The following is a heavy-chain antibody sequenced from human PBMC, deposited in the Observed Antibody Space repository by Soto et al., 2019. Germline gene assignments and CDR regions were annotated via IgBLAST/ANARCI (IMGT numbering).Heavy chain of an antibody. CDR2: INPSGGST. Sequence: QVQLVQSGAEVKKPGASVKVSCKASGYTFTSYYMHWVRQAPGQGLEWMGIINPSGGSTSYAQKFQGRVTMARHTSTSTVYMELSSLRSEDTAVYYCALPGGEATVTSFDYWGQGTLVIVSS. CDR1: GYTFTSYY. D-gene: IGHD4-17*01. V-gene: IGHV1-46*01. J-gene: IGHJ4*02. CDR3: ALPGGEATVTSFDY.